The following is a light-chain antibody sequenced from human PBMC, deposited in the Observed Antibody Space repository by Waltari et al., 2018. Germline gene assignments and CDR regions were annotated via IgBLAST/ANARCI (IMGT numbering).Light chain of an antibody. J-gene: IGKJ1*01. CDR3: QHYVRLPGT. V-gene: IGKV3-20*01. CDR2: GAS. CDR1: QSVRGA. Sequence: EIVLTQSPGTLSLSPGERATLSCRARQSVRGALAWYQQKAGQAPRILIYGASRWATGIPDRVRGSGSGTDVSLTISRLEPEDFAVYYCQHYVRLPGTFGQGTKVEIK.